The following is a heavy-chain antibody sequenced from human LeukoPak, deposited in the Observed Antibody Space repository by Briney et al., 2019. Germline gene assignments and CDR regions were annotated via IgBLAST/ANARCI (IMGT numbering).Heavy chain of an antibody. CDR3: ARAYGIAVAGRFDY. CDR1: GYTFTSYG. Sequence: ASVKVSCKASGYTFTSYGISWVRQAPGQGLEWMGWISAYSGNTNYAQKLQGRVTMTTDTSTSTAYMELRSLGSDDTAVYYCARAYGIAVAGRFDYWGQGTLVTVSS. CDR2: ISAYSGNT. J-gene: IGHJ4*02. V-gene: IGHV1-18*01. D-gene: IGHD6-19*01.